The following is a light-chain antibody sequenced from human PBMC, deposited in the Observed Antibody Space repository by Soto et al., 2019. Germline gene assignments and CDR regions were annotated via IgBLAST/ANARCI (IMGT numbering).Light chain of an antibody. CDR2: DVT. CDR1: SSDVGSYKY. J-gene: IGLJ2*01. V-gene: IGLV2-14*01. CDR3: SSYSSSSTLVL. Sequence: QSALTQPASVSGSPGQSITISCTGTSSDVGSYKYVSWYQQHPGKAPKLMIYDVTNRPSGVSNRFSGSKSGNTASLTISGLQAEDEADYYCSSYSSSSTLVLFGGGTKLTVL.